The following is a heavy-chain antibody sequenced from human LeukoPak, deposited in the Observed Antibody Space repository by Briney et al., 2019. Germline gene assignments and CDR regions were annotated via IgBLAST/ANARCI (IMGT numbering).Heavy chain of an antibody. D-gene: IGHD5-24*01. Sequence: SETLSLTCSVSGGSISNHYWSWIRQPRGKGLEWRGYIYYSGSSNYSPSLKSRVTISVDTSKNQFSLKLSSVTAADTAVYYCAREKSDGYFDYRGQGTLVTVSS. CDR1: GGSISNHY. CDR2: IYYSGSS. J-gene: IGHJ4*02. CDR3: AREKSDGYFDY. V-gene: IGHV4-59*11.